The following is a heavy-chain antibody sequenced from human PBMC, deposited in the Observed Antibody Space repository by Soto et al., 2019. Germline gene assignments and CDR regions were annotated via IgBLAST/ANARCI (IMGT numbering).Heavy chain of an antibody. V-gene: IGHV3-30*03. J-gene: IGHJ4*02. CDR2: ISYDAKSK. CDR3: ARGLLAAGPFDS. Sequence: PVGSLRLSCAASGFTFNTYGMHWVRQAPGKGLEWVAVISYDAKSKLYVDSVRGRFTISRDNSKNTLFLQMDSLRPEDTALYYCARGLLAAGPFDSWGQGTLVTVSS. D-gene: IGHD2-8*02. CDR1: GFTFNTYG.